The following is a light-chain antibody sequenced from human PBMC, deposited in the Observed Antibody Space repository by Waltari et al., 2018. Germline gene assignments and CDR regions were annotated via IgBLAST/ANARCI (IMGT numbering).Light chain of an antibody. V-gene: IGLV1-40*01. CDR1: GSNIGAGYD. CDR2: GSS. CDR3: QSYDTSLSVV. J-gene: IGLJ3*02. Sequence: QSVLTQPPSVSGAPGQRVTISCTGSGSNIGAGYDVHWYQQLPRAAPKLRIYGSSPRPLGVPDRLFGSTSGTSASLAITGLQAEDEADYYCQSYDTSLSVVFGGGTKLTVL.